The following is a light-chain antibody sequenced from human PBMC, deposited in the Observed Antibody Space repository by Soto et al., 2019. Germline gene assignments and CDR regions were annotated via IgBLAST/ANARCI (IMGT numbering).Light chain of an antibody. CDR1: QSVSSY. Sequence: DIQMTQSPSPLSASVGDRISITCRASQSVSSYLNWYQQKPGKAPRLLIYAASHLQTGVPSRFRGIGSATHFTLTISSLQPEDFATYYCQQSYRAVTFGQGTRLEIK. J-gene: IGKJ5*01. CDR3: QQSYRAVT. CDR2: AAS. V-gene: IGKV1-39*01.